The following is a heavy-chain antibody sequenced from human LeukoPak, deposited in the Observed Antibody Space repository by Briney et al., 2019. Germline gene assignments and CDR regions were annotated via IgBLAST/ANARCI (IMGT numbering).Heavy chain of an antibody. D-gene: IGHD2-2*01. CDR2: INPNSGGT. Sequence: ASVKVSCKASGYTFTGYYMHWVRQAPGQGLEWMGWINPNSGGTNYAQKFQGRVTMTRDTSISTAYMELSRLRSDDTAVYYCAREGDPYIVVVPAATCYWGQGTLVTVSS. V-gene: IGHV1-2*02. CDR1: GYTFTGYY. CDR3: AREGDPYIVVVPAATCY. J-gene: IGHJ4*02.